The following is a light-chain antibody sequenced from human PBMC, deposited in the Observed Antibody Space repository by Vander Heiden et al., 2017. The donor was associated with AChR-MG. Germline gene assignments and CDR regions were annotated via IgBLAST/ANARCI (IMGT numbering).Light chain of an antibody. CDR3: QVWDSSTVV. CDR2: RDS. J-gene: IGLJ2*01. CDR1: NIGSQN. Sequence: SYELTQPLPVSVTLGQTARIPCGGNNIGSQNVHWYQQKPGQAPVLVIYRDSNRPSGIPERFSGSNSGNTATLTIGRAQAGDEADYFCQVWDSSTVVFGGGTKLTVL. V-gene: IGLV3-9*01.